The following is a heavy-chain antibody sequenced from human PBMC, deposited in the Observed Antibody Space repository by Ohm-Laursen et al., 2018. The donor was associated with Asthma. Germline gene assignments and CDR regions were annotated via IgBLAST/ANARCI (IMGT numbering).Heavy chain of an antibody. CDR2: ISSSGGST. CDR3: AKDLVGAQDYFDY. Sequence: SLRLSCAASGFTFSSYAMSWVRQAPGKGLEWVSGISSSGGSTYYADNVKGRFTISRDNSKNTLYLQMNSLRAEDTAVYYCAKDLVGAQDYFDYWGQGTLVTVSS. CDR1: GFTFSSYA. V-gene: IGHV3-23*01. D-gene: IGHD1-26*01. J-gene: IGHJ4*02.